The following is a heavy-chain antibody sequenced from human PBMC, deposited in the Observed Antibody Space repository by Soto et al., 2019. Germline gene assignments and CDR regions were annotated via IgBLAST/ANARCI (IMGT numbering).Heavy chain of an antibody. D-gene: IGHD3-3*01. CDR1: GYTFTSYY. CDR2: INPSGGST. J-gene: IGHJ6*02. Sequence: ASVKVSCKASGYTFTSYYMHWVRQAPGQGLEWMGIINPSGGSTSYAQKFQGRVTMTRDTSTSTVYMELSSLRSEDTAVYYFARVRFLEWLPDPIYYYGMDVWGQGTTVTVSS. CDR3: ARVRFLEWLPDPIYYYGMDV. V-gene: IGHV1-46*01.